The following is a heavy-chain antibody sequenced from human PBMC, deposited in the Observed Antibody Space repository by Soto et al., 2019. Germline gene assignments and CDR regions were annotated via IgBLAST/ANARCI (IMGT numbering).Heavy chain of an antibody. CDR2: IHPSGRT. Sequence: SETLSLTCAVSGGSLSDFYWPWIRQSPGKGLEWIGEIHPSGRTYYNPSLRSRVTISVDKSNNQSSLKLSSVTAADTAVYYCARDLTTATRGAFDIWGQGTMVTVSS. J-gene: IGHJ3*02. V-gene: IGHV4-34*01. D-gene: IGHD3-10*01. CDR1: GGSLSDFY. CDR3: ARDLTTATRGAFDI.